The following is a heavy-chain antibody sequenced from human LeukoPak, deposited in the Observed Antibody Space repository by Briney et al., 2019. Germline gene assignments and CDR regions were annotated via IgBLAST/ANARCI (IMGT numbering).Heavy chain of an antibody. V-gene: IGHV4-30-4*01. CDR2: MYYSGST. J-gene: IGHJ5*02. Sequence: SETLSLTCTVSGGSVSSGDYYWRWIRQPPGKGLEWIAYMYYSGSTYYNPSLKSRVTMSADTSKNQLSLKLSSVTAADTAVYYCARPYYYDSRIDPWGQGILVTVS. D-gene: IGHD3-22*01. CDR1: GGSVSSGDYY. CDR3: ARPYYYDSRIDP.